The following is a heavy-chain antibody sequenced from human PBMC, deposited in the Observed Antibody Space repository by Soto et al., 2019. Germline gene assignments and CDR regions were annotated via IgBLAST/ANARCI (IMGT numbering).Heavy chain of an antibody. D-gene: IGHD1-7*01. Sequence: ESGGGMVQPGGSLRLSCVASGFTFSSYDMHWVRQAPGKELEYVSSISSNGGTTYYGNSVKGRFTISRDNSKNTLYLQMGSLRAEDMAVYYCVRRVSGNYDYWGQGTLVTVSS. CDR3: VRRVSGNYDY. CDR1: GFTFSSYD. CDR2: ISSNGGTT. J-gene: IGHJ4*02. V-gene: IGHV3-64*01.